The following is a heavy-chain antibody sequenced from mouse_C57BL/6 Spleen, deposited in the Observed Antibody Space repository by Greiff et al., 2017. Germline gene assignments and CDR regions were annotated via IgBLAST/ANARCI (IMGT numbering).Heavy chain of an antibody. D-gene: IGHD1-1*01. CDR3: TRFPITTGVDRYFDV. CDR1: GYTFTDYE. V-gene: IGHV1-15*01. J-gene: IGHJ1*03. CDR2: IDPETGGT. Sequence: VQLQQSGAELVRPGASVTLSCKASGYTFTDYEMHWVKQTPVHGLEWIGAIDPETGGTAYNQKFKGKAILTADKSSSTAYMELRSLTSEDSAVYYCTRFPITTGVDRYFDVWGTGTTVTVSS.